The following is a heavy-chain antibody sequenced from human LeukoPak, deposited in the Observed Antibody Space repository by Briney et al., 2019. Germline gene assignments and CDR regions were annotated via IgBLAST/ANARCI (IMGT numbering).Heavy chain of an antibody. D-gene: IGHD4-17*01. CDR1: GFTFSSYW. CDR3: ARDGGYGERDYYYDMDV. J-gene: IGHJ6*02. Sequence: TGGSLRLSCAASGFTFSSYWMSWVRQAPGKGLEWVANIKQDGSEKYYVDSVKGRFTISRDNAKNSMYPQMNSLRAEDTAVYYCARDGGYGERDYYYDMDVWGQGTTVTVSS. V-gene: IGHV3-7*01. CDR2: IKQDGSEK.